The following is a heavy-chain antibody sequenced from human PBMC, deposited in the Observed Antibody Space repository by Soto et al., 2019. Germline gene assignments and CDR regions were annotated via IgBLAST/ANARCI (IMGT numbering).Heavy chain of an antibody. CDR1: GGSFIGYC. CDR2: INHSGST. Sequence: TSETLSLTCAVYGGSFIGYCWSWIRQPPGKGLKWIGEINHSGSTNYNPSLKSRVTISVDTSKNQFSLKLSSVTAADTAVYYCARCRGYSSSWYYYYGMDVWGQGTTVTVSS. V-gene: IGHV4-34*01. CDR3: ARCRGYSSSWYYYYGMDV. D-gene: IGHD6-13*01. J-gene: IGHJ6*02.